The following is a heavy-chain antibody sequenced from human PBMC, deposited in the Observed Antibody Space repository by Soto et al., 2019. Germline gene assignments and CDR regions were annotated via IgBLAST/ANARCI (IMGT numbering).Heavy chain of an antibody. J-gene: IGHJ1*01. V-gene: IGHV1-69*01. CDR3: ARWRSSSWFAVFFQF. CDR2: IIPKFGST. D-gene: IGHD6-13*01. Sequence: QGQLVQSGAEVKKPGSSVKVSCKSSGDTFTSYSIAWMRQAPGQGLEWMGGIIPKFGSTKYARKFQERFTITADESTSTDYMELSGLRSEDTSVYFCARWRSSSWFAVFFQFWGQGTRVTVSS. CDR1: GDTFTSYS.